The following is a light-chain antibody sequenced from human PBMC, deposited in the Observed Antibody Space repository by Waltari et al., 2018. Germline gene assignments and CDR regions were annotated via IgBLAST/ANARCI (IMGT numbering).Light chain of an antibody. CDR1: GSNIASNS. Sequence: QSVLTQPPSVSAAPGQRVTISCSGSGSNIASNSVSWFQQLPGTAPKLLIYENNKPPSGIPDRFSGSRSVTSATLTITGLQTGDEGDYFCAAWDSALSGGVFGGGTKLTVL. CDR2: ENN. J-gene: IGLJ3*02. V-gene: IGLV1-51*02. CDR3: AAWDSALSGGV.